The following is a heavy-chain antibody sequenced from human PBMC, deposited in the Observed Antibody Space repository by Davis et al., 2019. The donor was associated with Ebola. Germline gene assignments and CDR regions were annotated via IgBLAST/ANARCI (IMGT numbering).Heavy chain of an antibody. CDR2: ISYGGRDI. V-gene: IGHV3-48*01. J-gene: IGHJ6*03. CDR3: TKAGVTGFYYYYMDV. D-gene: IGHD4-11*01. CDR1: ESTFSSYS. Sequence: GESLKISCEASESTFSSYSMNWVRQAPGKGLEWLAYISYGGRDIYYANSVKGRFTISRDNSKNTLFLQMNGLRAEDTAVYYCTKAGVTGFYYYYMDVWGTGTAVTVSS.